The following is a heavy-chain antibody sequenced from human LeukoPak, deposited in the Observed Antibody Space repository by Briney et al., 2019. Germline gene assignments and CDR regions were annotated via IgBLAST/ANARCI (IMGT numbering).Heavy chain of an antibody. CDR2: ISSSSSYI. Sequence: GGSLRLSCAASGFTFSSYSMNWVRQAPGKGLEWVSSISSSSSYIYYADSVKGRFTISRDNAKNSLYLQMNSLRAEDTAVYYCARGGGDYESPTADDWSQGTLVTVSS. J-gene: IGHJ4*02. CDR1: GFTFSSYS. V-gene: IGHV3-21*01. D-gene: IGHD4-17*01. CDR3: ARGGGDYESPTADD.